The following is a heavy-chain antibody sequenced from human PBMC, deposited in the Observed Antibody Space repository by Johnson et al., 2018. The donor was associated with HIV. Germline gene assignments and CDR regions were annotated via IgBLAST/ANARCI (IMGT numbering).Heavy chain of an antibody. D-gene: IGHD3-3*01. CDR1: GFTFDDFG. Sequence: VQLVESGGRVVRPGGSLRLSCAASGFTFDDFGMSWVRQAPGKGLEWVSGLNWNGGTTFYADAVKGRFTISRDNDKNSLYLQMNSLRAEDTALYYCARPIFGVVSSPVDAFGVWGQGTMVTVSS. V-gene: IGHV3-20*04. CDR2: LNWNGGTT. J-gene: IGHJ3*01. CDR3: ARPIFGVVSSPVDAFGV.